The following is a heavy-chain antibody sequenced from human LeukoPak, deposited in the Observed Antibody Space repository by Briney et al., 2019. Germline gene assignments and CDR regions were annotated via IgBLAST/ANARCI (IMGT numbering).Heavy chain of an antibody. Sequence: SETLSLTCAVYGGSFSGYYWSWIRQPPGKGLEWIGEINHSGSTNCNPSLKSRVTISVDTSKNQFSLKLSSVTAADTAVYYCARHMVRGVIEKFDYWGQGTLVTVSS. V-gene: IGHV4-34*01. CDR2: INHSGST. D-gene: IGHD3-10*01. CDR3: ARHMVRGVIEKFDY. J-gene: IGHJ4*02. CDR1: GGSFSGYY.